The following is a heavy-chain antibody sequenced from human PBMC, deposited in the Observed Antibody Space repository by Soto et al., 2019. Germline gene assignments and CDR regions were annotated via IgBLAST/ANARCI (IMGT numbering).Heavy chain of an antibody. CDR2: IYYSGST. J-gene: IGHJ6*02. D-gene: IGHD1-26*01. CDR3: ARDNRGATLYYYYGMDV. CDR1: GGSISSYY. V-gene: IGHV4-59*01. Sequence: TSETLSLTCTVSGGSISSYYWSWIRQPPGKGLEWIGYIYYSGSTNYNPSLKSRVTISVDTSKNQFSLKLSSVTAADTAVYYCARDNRGATLYYYYGMDVWGQGTTVTVSS.